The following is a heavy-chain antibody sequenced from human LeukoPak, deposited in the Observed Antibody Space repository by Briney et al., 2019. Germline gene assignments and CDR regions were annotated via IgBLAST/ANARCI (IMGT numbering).Heavy chain of an antibody. V-gene: IGHV4-34*01. Sequence: SETLSLTCAVYGGSLSGYYWSWIRQPPGKGLEWIGEINHSGSTNYNPSLKSRVTISVDTSKNQFSLKLSSVTAADTAVYYCARAGQWLEDDAFDIWGQGTMVTVSS. D-gene: IGHD6-19*01. J-gene: IGHJ3*02. CDR2: INHSGST. CDR3: ARAGQWLEDDAFDI. CDR1: GGSLSGYY.